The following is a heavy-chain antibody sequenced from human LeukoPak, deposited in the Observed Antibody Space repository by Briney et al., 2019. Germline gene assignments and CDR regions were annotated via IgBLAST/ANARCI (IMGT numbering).Heavy chain of an antibody. CDR3: AKATGLLWFGELIDY. Sequence: GGSLRLSCAASGFTFSSYAMSWVRQAPGKGLERVSAISGSGGSTYYADSVKGRFTISRDNSKNTLYLQMNSLRAEDTAVYYCAKATGLLWFGELIDYWGQGTLVTVSS. V-gene: IGHV3-23*01. D-gene: IGHD3-10*01. J-gene: IGHJ4*02. CDR2: ISGSGGST. CDR1: GFTFSSYA.